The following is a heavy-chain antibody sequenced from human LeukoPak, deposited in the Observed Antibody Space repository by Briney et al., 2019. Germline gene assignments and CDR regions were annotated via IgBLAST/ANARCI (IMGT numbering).Heavy chain of an antibody. CDR1: GYTFTGYY. CDR3: ARDLNYVWGSYRPEYFQH. Sequence: ASVKVSCKASGYTFTGYYMHWVRQAPGQGLEWMGGFDPEDGETIYAQKFQGRVTMTEDTSTDTAYMELTRLRSDDTAVYYCARDLNYVWGSYRPEYFQHWGQGTLVTVSS. J-gene: IGHJ1*01. V-gene: IGHV1-24*01. D-gene: IGHD3-16*02. CDR2: FDPEDGET.